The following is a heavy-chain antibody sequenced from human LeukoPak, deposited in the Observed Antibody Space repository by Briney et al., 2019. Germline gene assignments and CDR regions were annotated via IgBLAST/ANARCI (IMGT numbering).Heavy chain of an antibody. V-gene: IGHV3-7*01. CDR2: INQDGHAQ. J-gene: IGHJ5*02. D-gene: IGHD3-10*01. CDR3: ARNSYGSGSHDH. CDR1: GFTFDDYG. Sequence: AGGSLRLSCAASGFTFDDYGMTWVRQAPGKGLEWVANINQDGHAQYYVQSVRGRFTISRDNAKSSLYLQMNSLSVEDTGVYYCARNSYGSGSHDHWGQGTLVTVSS.